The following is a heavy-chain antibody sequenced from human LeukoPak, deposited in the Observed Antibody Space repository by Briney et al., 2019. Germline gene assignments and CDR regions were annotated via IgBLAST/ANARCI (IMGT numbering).Heavy chain of an antibody. Sequence: ASVKVSCKASGYTFTSYYMHWVRQAPGQGLEWMGIINPSGGSTSYAQKLQGRVTMTRDTSISTAYMELSRLRSDDTAVYYCARDLGYYDILTGYRAVWFDPWGQGTLVTVSS. CDR2: INPSGGST. CDR1: GYTFTSYY. V-gene: IGHV1-46*01. J-gene: IGHJ5*02. CDR3: ARDLGYYDILTGYRAVWFDP. D-gene: IGHD3-9*01.